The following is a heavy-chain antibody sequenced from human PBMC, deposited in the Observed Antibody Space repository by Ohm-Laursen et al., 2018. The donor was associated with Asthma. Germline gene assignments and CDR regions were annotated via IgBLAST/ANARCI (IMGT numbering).Heavy chain of an antibody. J-gene: IGHJ4*02. V-gene: IGHV1-69*13. Sequence: SVKVSCKASGGTFRSFVISWVRQAPGQGLEWMGGIIPIFGTVNYAQKFQGRVTITADDSTSTAYMELRSLRSDDTAVYYCTRDIGYGDDTFDYWGQGTLVTVSS. CDR3: TRDIGYGDDTFDY. CDR2: IIPIFGTV. D-gene: IGHD4-17*01. CDR1: GGTFRSFV.